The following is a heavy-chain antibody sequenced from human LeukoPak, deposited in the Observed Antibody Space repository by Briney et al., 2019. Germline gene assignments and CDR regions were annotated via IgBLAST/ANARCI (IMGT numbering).Heavy chain of an antibody. Sequence: PSETLSLTCTVSGGSVSSGSYYWSWIRQPPGKGLERIGYIYYSGSTNYNPSLKSRVTISVDTSKNQFSLKLSSVTAADTAVYYCARDRYYYDSSGYYSGYFDYWGQGTLVTVSS. CDR1: GGSVSSGSYY. V-gene: IGHV4-61*01. CDR2: IYYSGST. D-gene: IGHD3-22*01. CDR3: ARDRYYYDSSGYYSGYFDY. J-gene: IGHJ4*02.